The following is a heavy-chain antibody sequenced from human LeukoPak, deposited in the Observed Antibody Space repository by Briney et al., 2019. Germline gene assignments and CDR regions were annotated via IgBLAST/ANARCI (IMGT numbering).Heavy chain of an antibody. CDR3: ARDGRPLDY. D-gene: IGHD1-1*01. CDR2: IKQDGNEK. V-gene: IGHV3-7*01. Sequence: GGSLRLSCATSGINFSNYWMSWVRQAPGKGLEWVANIKQDGNEKYYVDSVKGRFTTSRDNAKNSLYLQMNSLRVEDTAVYYCARDGRPLDYWGPGTLVTVSS. J-gene: IGHJ4*02. CDR1: GINFSNYW.